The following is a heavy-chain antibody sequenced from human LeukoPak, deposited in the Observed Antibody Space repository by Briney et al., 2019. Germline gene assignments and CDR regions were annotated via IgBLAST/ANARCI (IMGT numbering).Heavy chain of an antibody. CDR3: ARGVGYDFWSGYQNWFDP. CDR1: GYTFTSYD. D-gene: IGHD3-3*01. V-gene: IGHV1-8*01. J-gene: IGHJ5*02. Sequence: ASVKVSCKASGYTFTSYDINWVRQAPGQGLEWMGWMNPNSGNTGYAQKFQGRVTITRNTSISTAYMELSSLRSEDTAVYYCARGVGYDFWSGYQNWFDPWGQGTLVTVSS. CDR2: MNPNSGNT.